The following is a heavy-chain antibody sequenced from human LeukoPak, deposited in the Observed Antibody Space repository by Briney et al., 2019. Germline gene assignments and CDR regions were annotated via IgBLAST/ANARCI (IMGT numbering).Heavy chain of an antibody. CDR1: GYTFTSYD. Sequence: ASVKVSCKASGYTFTSYDINWVRQATGQGLEWMGWMNPNSGNTGYAQKFQGRVTMTRNTSISTAYMELSSLRSEDTAVYYCAGHSSSSNHFDYWGQGTLVTVSS. V-gene: IGHV1-8*01. J-gene: IGHJ4*02. CDR3: AGHSSSSNHFDY. D-gene: IGHD6-13*01. CDR2: MNPNSGNT.